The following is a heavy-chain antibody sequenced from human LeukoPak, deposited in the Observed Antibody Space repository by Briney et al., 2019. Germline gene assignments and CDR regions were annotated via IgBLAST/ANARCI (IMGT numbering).Heavy chain of an antibody. V-gene: IGHV4-34*01. Sequence: GSLRLSCAASGFTFSSYSMNWIRQPPGKGLEWIGEINHSGSTNYNPSLKSRVTISVDTSKNQFSLKLSSVTAADTAVYYCARGQVGFGEVIDYWGQGTLVTVSS. CDR3: ARGQVGFGEVIDY. CDR1: GFTFSSYS. J-gene: IGHJ4*02. CDR2: INHSGST. D-gene: IGHD3-10*01.